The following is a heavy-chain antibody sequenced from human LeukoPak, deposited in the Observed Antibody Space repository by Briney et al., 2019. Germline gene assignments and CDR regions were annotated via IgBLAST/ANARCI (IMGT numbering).Heavy chain of an antibody. J-gene: IGHJ6*02. Sequence: GGSLRLSCAASGFTFSSYAMSWVRQAPGKGLEWVANIKQDGSEKYYVDSVKGRFTISRDNAKNSLYLQMNSLRAEDTAVYYCARDRYCSGGSCYAVHYYYGMDVWGQGTTVTVSS. V-gene: IGHV3-7*01. CDR1: GFTFSSYA. CDR2: IKQDGSEK. D-gene: IGHD2-15*01. CDR3: ARDRYCSGGSCYAVHYYYGMDV.